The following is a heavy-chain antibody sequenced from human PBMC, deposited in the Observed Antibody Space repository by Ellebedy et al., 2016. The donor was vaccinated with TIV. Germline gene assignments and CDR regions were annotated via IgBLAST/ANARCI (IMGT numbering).Heavy chain of an antibody. CDR3: ATVFDGYRGLDY. V-gene: IGHV1-24*01. J-gene: IGHJ4*02. CDR1: GYTLTELS. D-gene: IGHD5-24*01. Sequence: ASVKVSCKVSGYTLTELSMHWVRQAPGKGLEWMGGFDPEDDETIYAQKFQGRVTITEDTSTDTAYMDLSSLRSEDTAVYYCATVFDGYRGLDYWGQGTLVTVSS. CDR2: FDPEDDET.